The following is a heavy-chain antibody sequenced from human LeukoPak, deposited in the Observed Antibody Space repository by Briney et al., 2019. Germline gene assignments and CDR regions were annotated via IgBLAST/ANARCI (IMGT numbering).Heavy chain of an antibody. V-gene: IGHV3-7*01. CDR2: IKQDGSEK. Sequence: GGSLRLSCAASGFTFSSYWMSWVRQAPGKGLEWVTNIKQDGSEKYYVDSVKGRFTISRDNAKNSLYLQMNSLRAEDTAVYYCARDIVGDFWSGLYYYYYYMDVWGKGTTVTVSS. CDR3: ARDIVGDFWSGLYYYYYYMDV. CDR1: GFTFSSYW. D-gene: IGHD3-3*01. J-gene: IGHJ6*03.